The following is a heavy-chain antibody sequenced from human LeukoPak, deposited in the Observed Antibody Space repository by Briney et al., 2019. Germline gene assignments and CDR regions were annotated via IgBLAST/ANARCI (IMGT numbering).Heavy chain of an antibody. J-gene: IGHJ4*02. Sequence: GGSLRLSCAASGFTFSNYAMHWVRQAPGKGLEWVSGISWNSGDIGYASSLKGRFTISRDNAKNSLYLQMNSLRADDMALYYCAKDTIAVAGTSSYFDYWGQGTLVTVSS. CDR2: ISWNSGDI. CDR3: AKDTIAVAGTSSYFDY. V-gene: IGHV3-9*03. CDR1: GFTFSNYA. D-gene: IGHD6-19*01.